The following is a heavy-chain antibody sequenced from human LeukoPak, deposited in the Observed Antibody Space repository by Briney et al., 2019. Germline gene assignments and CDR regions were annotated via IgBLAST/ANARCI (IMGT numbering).Heavy chain of an antibody. Sequence: PGGSLRLSCAASGYTFTGYYMHWVRQAPGQGLEWMGWINPNSGGTNYAQKFQGWVTMTRDTSISTAYMELSRLRSDDTAVYYCARSVRGSGYSYYYGMDVWGQGTTVTVSS. V-gene: IGHV1-2*04. CDR2: INPNSGGT. D-gene: IGHD5-12*01. CDR3: ARSVRGSGYSYYYGMDV. CDR1: GYTFTGYY. J-gene: IGHJ6*02.